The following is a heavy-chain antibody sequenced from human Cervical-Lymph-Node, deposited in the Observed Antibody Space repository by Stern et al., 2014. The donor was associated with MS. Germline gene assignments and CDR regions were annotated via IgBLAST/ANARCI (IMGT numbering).Heavy chain of an antibody. Sequence: QLQLQASGPGLVKPSETLSLTCTVSVGSISSYCWSWFWQPPGTGLEGFGNTYYSGSTNYNPSLKSRVTISVDTSKNQFSLKLSSVTAADTAVYYCARGWDPYDSSGWAFDIWGQGTMVTVSS. CDR2: TYYSGST. CDR3: ARGWDPYDSSGWAFDI. V-gene: IGHV4-59*13. J-gene: IGHJ3*02. D-gene: IGHD3-22*01. CDR1: VGSISSYC.